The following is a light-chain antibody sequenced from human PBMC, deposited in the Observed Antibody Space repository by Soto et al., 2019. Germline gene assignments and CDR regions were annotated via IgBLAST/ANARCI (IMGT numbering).Light chain of an antibody. Sequence: QSVLAQPASVSGSPGQSVTISCTGTSSDVGAYNSVSWYQQHPDKAPQLMIYKGTQRPSGVSNRFSGSTSGNAASLTISGFQAGDEADYFCCSSAPESTYVFGTGTKLTVL. J-gene: IGLJ1*01. CDR3: CSSAPESTYV. V-gene: IGLV2-23*01. CDR1: SSDVGAYNS. CDR2: KGT.